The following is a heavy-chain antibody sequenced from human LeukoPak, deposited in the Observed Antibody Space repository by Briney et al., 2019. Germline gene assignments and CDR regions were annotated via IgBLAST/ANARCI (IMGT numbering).Heavy chain of an antibody. J-gene: IGHJ4*02. CDR3: ARDITGTTGGD. D-gene: IGHD1-7*01. V-gene: IGHV4-61*02. CDR2: ISTSGST. CDR1: GGSISSGSYY. Sequence: PSQTLSLTCTVSGGSISSGSYYWSWIRQPAGKGLEWIGLISTSGSTNYNPSLKSRVTISVDTSKNQFSLKLSSVTAPDTAVYYCARDITGTTGGDWGQGTLVTVSS.